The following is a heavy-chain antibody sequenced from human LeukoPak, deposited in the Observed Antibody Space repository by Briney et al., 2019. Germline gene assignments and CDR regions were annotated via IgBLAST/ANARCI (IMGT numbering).Heavy chain of an antibody. CDR3: ARGPTYYDFWSGPKYYMDV. V-gene: IGHV4-34*01. D-gene: IGHD3-3*01. CDR2: INHSGST. Sequence: SETLSLTCTVSGGSISSYYWSWIRQPPGKGLEWIGEINHSGSTNYNPSLKSRVTISVDTSKNQFSLKLSSVTAADTAVYYCARGPTYYDFWSGPKYYMDVWGKGTTVTVSS. CDR1: GGSISSYY. J-gene: IGHJ6*03.